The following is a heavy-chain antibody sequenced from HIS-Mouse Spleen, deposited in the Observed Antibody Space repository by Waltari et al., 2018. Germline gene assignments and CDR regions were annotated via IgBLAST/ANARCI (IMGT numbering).Heavy chain of an antibody. CDR1: GGSIRSYY. Sequence: QVQLQESGPGLVKPSETLSLTCTVPGGSIRSYYWSWIRQPPGKGLEWIGYIYYSGSTNYNPSLKSRVTISVDTSKNQFSLKLSSVTAADTAVYYCARVKYSNAFDIWGQGTMVTVSS. CDR3: ARVKYSNAFDI. V-gene: IGHV4-59*01. CDR2: IYYSGST. J-gene: IGHJ3*02. D-gene: IGHD6-6*01.